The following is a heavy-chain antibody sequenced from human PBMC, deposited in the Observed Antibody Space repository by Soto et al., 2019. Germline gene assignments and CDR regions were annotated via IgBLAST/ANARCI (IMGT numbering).Heavy chain of an antibody. V-gene: IGHV1-3*04. CDR2: INTGNGNT. Sequence: QVQLVQSGAEVKKPGASMKVSCRTSGYSFTSHFIHWVRQAPGQRLEWMGWINTGNGNTRYSENLEGRVTITRATSASTVYMELSSLRSEDTDVYYCARDRYYYYDTSGYYSYWGQGTLVTVSS. CDR3: ARDRYYYYDTSGYYSY. J-gene: IGHJ4*02. CDR1: GYSFTSHF. D-gene: IGHD3-22*01.